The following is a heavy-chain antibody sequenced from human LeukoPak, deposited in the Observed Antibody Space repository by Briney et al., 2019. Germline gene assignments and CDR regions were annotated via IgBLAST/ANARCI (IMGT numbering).Heavy chain of an antibody. Sequence: SQTLSLTXTVSGGSISSGSYYWSWIRQPAGKGLEWIGRIFTSGSTNYNPSLKSRVTISLDTSKNPFSLKLSSVTAADTAVYYCARDRDIAYCGGDCYPDVWGKGTTVTVSS. D-gene: IGHD2-21*02. J-gene: IGHJ6*04. V-gene: IGHV4-61*02. CDR2: IFTSGST. CDR1: GGSISSGSYY. CDR3: ARDRDIAYCGGDCYPDV.